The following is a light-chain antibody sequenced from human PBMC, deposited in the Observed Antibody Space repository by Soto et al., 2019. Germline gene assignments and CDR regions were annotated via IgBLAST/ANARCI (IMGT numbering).Light chain of an antibody. V-gene: IGLV2-14*01. CDR3: CSYAGSTTRVQ. CDR2: EVS. J-gene: IGLJ2*01. Sequence: QSALTQPASVSESPGQSITISCTGTSSDVDTYKYVSWYQQHPGKAPKLMIYEVSYRPSGVSDRFSGSKSGNTASLTISGLQAEDEADYYCCSYAGSTTRVQFGGGTKLTVL. CDR1: SSDVDTYKY.